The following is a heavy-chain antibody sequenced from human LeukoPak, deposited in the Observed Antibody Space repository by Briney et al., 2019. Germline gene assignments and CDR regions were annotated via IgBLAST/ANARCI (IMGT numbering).Heavy chain of an antibody. J-gene: IGHJ3*02. V-gene: IGHV3-23*01. Sequence: GGSLRLSCAASGFTFSSYAMSWVRQAPGKGLEWVSAISGSGGSTYYADSVKGRFTISRDNSKNTLYLQMNSLRAEDTAVYYCARDRASGYSSRLDAFDIWGQGTMVTVSS. D-gene: IGHD6-13*01. CDR2: ISGSGGST. CDR1: GFTFSSYA. CDR3: ARDRASGYSSRLDAFDI.